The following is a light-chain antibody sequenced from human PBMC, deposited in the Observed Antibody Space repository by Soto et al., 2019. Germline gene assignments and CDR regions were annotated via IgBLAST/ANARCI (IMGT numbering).Light chain of an antibody. CDR1: SSDVGGNNY. CDR3: SSYTSSSTPLV. J-gene: IGLJ3*02. Sequence: QSVLTQPASVSGSPGQSITISCTGTSSDVGGNNYVSWYQHHPGKAPKLMIYEVSPRPSGVSNRFSGSKSGNTASLTISGLQAEDEADDYCSSYTSSSTPLVFGGGTKLTVL. V-gene: IGLV2-14*01. CDR2: EVS.